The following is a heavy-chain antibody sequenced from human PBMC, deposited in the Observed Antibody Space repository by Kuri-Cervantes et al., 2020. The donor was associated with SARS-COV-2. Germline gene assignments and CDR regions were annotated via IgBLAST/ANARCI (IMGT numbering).Heavy chain of an antibody. V-gene: IGHV4-4*07. CDR1: GGSISGYH. D-gene: IGHD1-26*01. CDR3: ARGHVGAMS. Sequence: ESLKISCMVSGGSISGYHWSWIRQPAGKGLEWIGRIYTSGSTNYNPALKSRVTMSVDTSKNQFSLKLRSVTAADTAVYYCARGHVGAMSWGQGTLVTVSS. CDR2: IYTSGST. J-gene: IGHJ4*02.